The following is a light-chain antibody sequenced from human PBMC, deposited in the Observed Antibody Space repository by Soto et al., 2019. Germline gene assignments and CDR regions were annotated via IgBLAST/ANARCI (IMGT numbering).Light chain of an antibody. CDR2: WXS. CDR3: QQYYLATRT. CDR1: QSVLYRPDIKNH. Sequence: VMPQSPHALAVSLGERATINGKSSQSVLYRPDIKNHLACYQLKPGKTPNLLXAWXSALESGGPDRLSGSGSATDFTLTINNLHAEDVAVYFCQQYYLATRTFGPGTKVDIK. J-gene: IGKJ3*01. V-gene: IGKV4-1*01.